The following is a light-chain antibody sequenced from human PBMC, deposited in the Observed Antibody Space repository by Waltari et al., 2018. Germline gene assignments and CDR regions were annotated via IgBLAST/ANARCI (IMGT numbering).Light chain of an antibody. V-gene: IGLV1-40*01. CDR2: GTS. Sequence: QSVLTQPPSVSGAPGQRVTISCTGSSPNTGAGYDVHWYQQLPGTAPKLLIYGTSNRPSGVPDRFSGSKSGTSASLAITGLQAEDEADYYCQSYDSSLSALFGGGTKLTVL. CDR3: QSYDSSLSAL. CDR1: SPNTGAGYD. J-gene: IGLJ2*01.